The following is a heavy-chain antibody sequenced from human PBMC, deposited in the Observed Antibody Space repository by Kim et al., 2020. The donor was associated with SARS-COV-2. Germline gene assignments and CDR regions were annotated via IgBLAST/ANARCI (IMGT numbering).Heavy chain of an antibody. Sequence: ASVKVSCKASGYSFSDYYIHWVRQAPGQGLEWMGWINPNSGGTGYAQKFQGRVTMTRDTTTSTAYMELSSLRSDDTAVYYCARDFGTSRRDLQHWGQGNLVTASS. D-gene: IGHD2-8*01. V-gene: IGHV1-2*02. CDR1: GYSFSDYY. J-gene: IGHJ1*01. CDR3: ARDFGTSRRDLQH. CDR2: INPNSGGT.